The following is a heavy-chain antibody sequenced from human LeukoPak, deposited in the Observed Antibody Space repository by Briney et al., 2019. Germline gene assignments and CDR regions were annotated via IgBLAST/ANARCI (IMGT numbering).Heavy chain of an antibody. CDR3: ARAGSSWYTYNWFDA. J-gene: IGHJ5*02. CDR1: GGSISSYY. D-gene: IGHD6-13*01. V-gene: IGHV4-59*01. Sequence: SETLSPTCTVSGGSISSYYWSWIRQPPGKGLEGIGYIYYSGSTNYNPSLKSRVTISVDTSKNQFSLKLSSVTAADTAVYYCARAGSSWYTYNWFDAGGQGTLVTVSS. CDR2: IYYSGST.